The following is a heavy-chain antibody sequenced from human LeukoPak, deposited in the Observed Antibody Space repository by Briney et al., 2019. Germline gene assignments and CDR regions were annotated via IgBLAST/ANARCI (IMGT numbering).Heavy chain of an antibody. V-gene: IGHV4-4*02. J-gene: IGHJ6*03. Sequence: MSSETLSLTCDVSGGSISSSNWWSWVRQPPGKGLEWIGEIYHSGGTNYNPSLKSRVTISVDKSKNQFSLKLSSVTAADTAVYYCARSISGYDSPLAYYYYYYMDVWGKGTTVTVSS. CDR2: IYHSGGT. D-gene: IGHD5-12*01. CDR3: ARSISGYDSPLAYYYYYYMDV. CDR1: GGSISSSNW.